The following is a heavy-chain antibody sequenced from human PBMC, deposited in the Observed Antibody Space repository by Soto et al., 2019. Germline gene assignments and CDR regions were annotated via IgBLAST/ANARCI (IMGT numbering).Heavy chain of an antibody. D-gene: IGHD3-10*01. Sequence: ASVKVSCKASGYTFTSYAIHWVRQAPGQRLEWMGWINAGNGNTKYSQKFQGRVTITRDTSASTAYMELSSLRSEDTAVYYCARSAVVLLWFGELNFDYWGQGTLVTVS. J-gene: IGHJ4*02. CDR3: ARSAVVLLWFGELNFDY. CDR2: INAGNGNT. CDR1: GYTFTSYA. V-gene: IGHV1-3*01.